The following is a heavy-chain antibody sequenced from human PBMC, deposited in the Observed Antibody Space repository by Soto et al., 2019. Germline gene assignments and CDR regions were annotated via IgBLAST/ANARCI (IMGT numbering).Heavy chain of an antibody. CDR1: GFTFSDYY. CDR3: AKGGDDPIYYFDY. Sequence: PGGSWRLSCAASGFTFSDYYMSWIRQAPGKGLEWVSATSGSGGSTYYADSVKGRFTISRDNSKNTLYVQMNSLRAEDTAVDYCAKGGDDPIYYFDYWGQGTMVTVSS. D-gene: IGHD2-21*02. J-gene: IGHJ4*02. V-gene: IGHV3-23*01. CDR2: TSGSGGST.